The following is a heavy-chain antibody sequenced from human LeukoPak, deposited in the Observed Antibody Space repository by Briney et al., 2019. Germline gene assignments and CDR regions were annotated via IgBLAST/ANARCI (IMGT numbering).Heavy chain of an antibody. J-gene: IGHJ3*01. V-gene: IGHV3-7*01. Sequence: PGGSLRLSCAASGFTFTHYYMSWVRQTPGRGLEWVANINQAGSERHYVDSVKGRFTISRDNAEKSLYLQMNSLRGEDTALYYCARDSVDCRGCAFDLWGRGTMVTVSS. CDR2: INQAGSER. CDR3: ARDSVDCRGCAFDL. CDR1: GFTFTHYY. D-gene: IGHD3-10*01.